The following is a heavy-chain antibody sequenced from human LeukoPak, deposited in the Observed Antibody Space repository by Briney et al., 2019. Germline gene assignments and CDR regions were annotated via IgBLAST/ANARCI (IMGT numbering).Heavy chain of an antibody. CDR1: GGTFSSYA. Sequence: SVKVSCKASGGTFSSYAISWVRQAPGQGLEWMGGIIPILGTANYAQKFQGRVTITADESTSTAYMELSSLRSEDTAVYYCATKGYSYGNYYYYYYMDVWGKGTTVTVSS. D-gene: IGHD5-18*01. CDR3: ATKGYSYGNYYYYYYMDV. V-gene: IGHV1-69*01. J-gene: IGHJ6*03. CDR2: IIPILGTA.